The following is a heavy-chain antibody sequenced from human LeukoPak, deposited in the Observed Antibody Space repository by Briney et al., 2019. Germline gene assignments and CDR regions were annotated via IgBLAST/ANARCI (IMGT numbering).Heavy chain of an antibody. V-gene: IGHV4-59*08. J-gene: IGHJ4*02. CDR3: ARFDYGDYFDY. CDR1: GGSISSYY. CDR2: IYYSGST. Sequence: SETLSLTCTVSGGSISSYYWSWIRQPPGKGLEWIGYIYYSGSTNYNPSLKSRVTVSVDTSKNQFSLKLSSVTAADTAVYYCARFDYGDYFDYWGQGTLVTVSS. D-gene: IGHD4-17*01.